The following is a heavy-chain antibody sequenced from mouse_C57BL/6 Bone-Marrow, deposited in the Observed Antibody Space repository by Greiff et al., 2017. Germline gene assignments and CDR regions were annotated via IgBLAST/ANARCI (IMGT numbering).Heavy chain of an antibody. Sequence: QVQLQQPGAELVRPGTSVKLSCKASGYTFTSYWMHWVKQRPGQGLEWIGVIDPSDSYTNYNQKFKGKATLTVDTSSSTAYMQLSSLTSEDSAVYYCARLRQLRLRDYWGKGTTLTVSS. D-gene: IGHD3-2*02. J-gene: IGHJ2*01. V-gene: IGHV1-59*01. CDR2: IDPSDSYT. CDR3: ARLRQLRLRDY. CDR1: GYTFTSYW.